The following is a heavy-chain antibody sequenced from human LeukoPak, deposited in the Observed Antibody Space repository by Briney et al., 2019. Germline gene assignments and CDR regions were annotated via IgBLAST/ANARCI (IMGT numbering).Heavy chain of an antibody. J-gene: IGHJ4*02. CDR1: GFTFSRYW. Sequence: GGSLRLSCVASGFTFSRYWMHWVRQAPGKGLVWVSRINSDGSTIYADSVKGRFTISRDNSKNTLYLQMNSLRAEDTAVYYCARERGLGLDHWGQGTLVTVSS. D-gene: IGHD3/OR15-3a*01. CDR2: INSDGST. CDR3: ARERGLGLDH. V-gene: IGHV3-74*01.